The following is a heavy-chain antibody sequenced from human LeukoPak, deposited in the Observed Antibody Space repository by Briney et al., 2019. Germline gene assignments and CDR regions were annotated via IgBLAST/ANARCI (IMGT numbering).Heavy chain of an antibody. D-gene: IGHD2-15*01. CDR2: MNPNSGNT. CDR1: GYTFTSYD. Sequence: ASVKVSCKASGYTFTSYDINWVRQATGQGLEWMGWMNPNSGNTGYAQKFQGRVTMTRDTSISTVYMELRRLRYDDTAAYYCARGPLEYCSGGTCYSGRNWFDPWGQGTLVTVSS. CDR3: ARGPLEYCSGGTCYSGRNWFDP. V-gene: IGHV1-8*01. J-gene: IGHJ5*02.